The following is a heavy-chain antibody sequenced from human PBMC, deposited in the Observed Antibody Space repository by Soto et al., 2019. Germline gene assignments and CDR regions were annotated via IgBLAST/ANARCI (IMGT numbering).Heavy chain of an antibody. CDR2: IYPGDSDT. Sequence: GESLKISCKSSGYSFISYWVGWVRQMPGQGLEWMGIIYPGDSDTRYSPSFQGHVTISADKSISTAYLQWSSLRASDSAIYYCARRAWGDKRPENNWFGPWGQGTLVTVSS. CDR3: ARRAWGDKRPENNWFGP. V-gene: IGHV5-51*01. CDR1: GYSFISYW. J-gene: IGHJ5*02. D-gene: IGHD3-16*01.